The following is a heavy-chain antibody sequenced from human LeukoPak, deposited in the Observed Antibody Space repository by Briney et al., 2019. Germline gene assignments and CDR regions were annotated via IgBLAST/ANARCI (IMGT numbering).Heavy chain of an antibody. V-gene: IGHV1-69*05. CDR2: IIPIFGTA. CDR3: ASSSQTLGYCSSTSCAAADY. CDR1: GGTFSSYA. D-gene: IGHD2-2*01. J-gene: IGHJ4*02. Sequence: SVKVSCKASGGTFSSYAISWVRQAPGQGLEWMGGIIPIFGTANYAQKFQGRVTITTDESTSTAYMELSSLRSEDTAVYYCASSSQTLGYCSSTSCAAADYWGQGTLVTVPS.